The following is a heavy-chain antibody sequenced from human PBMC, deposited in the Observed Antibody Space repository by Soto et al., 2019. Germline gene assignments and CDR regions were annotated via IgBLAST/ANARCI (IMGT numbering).Heavy chain of an antibody. CDR3: ASLVGSEYQLLFPDYYYYYYMDV. CDR1: GGSISSYY. CDR2: IYYSGST. V-gene: IGHV4-59*08. D-gene: IGHD2-2*01. J-gene: IGHJ6*03. Sequence: SETMSLTCTVSGGSISSYYWSWIRQPPGKGLEWIGYIYYSGSTNYNPSLKSRVTKSVDTSKNQFSLKLSSVTAADTAVYYCASLVGSEYQLLFPDYYYYYYMDVWGKGTTVTVS.